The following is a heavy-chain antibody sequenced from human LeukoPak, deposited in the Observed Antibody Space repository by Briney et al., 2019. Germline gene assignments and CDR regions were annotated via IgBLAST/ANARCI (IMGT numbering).Heavy chain of an antibody. D-gene: IGHD5-24*01. J-gene: IGHJ4*02. CDR1: GFTLSYYW. Sequence: GGSLRLSCAASGFTLSYYWMTWVRRAPGKGLEWVANIMQDGSEKYYVDSVKGRFTISRDNAKNSLYLQMNSLRAEGTAVYYCARHSAGYTTFFDYWGQGTLVTVSS. CDR3: ARHSAGYTTFFDY. V-gene: IGHV3-7*04. CDR2: IMQDGSEK.